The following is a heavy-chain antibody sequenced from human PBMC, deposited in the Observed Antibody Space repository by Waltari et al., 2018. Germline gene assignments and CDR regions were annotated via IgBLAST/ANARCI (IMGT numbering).Heavy chain of an antibody. CDR3: ARDLGAMKVTSALEI. D-gene: IGHD3-10*01. V-gene: IGHV4-61*02. J-gene: IGHJ3*02. Sequence: QVQLQESGPGLVKPSQTLSLTCIVSGGSISSGGYYWSWIRQPAGKGLEWIGRVFTSGLTNYNPSLKSRVTVSLDTSKNHFSLNLSSVTAADTAVYYCARDLGAMKVTSALEIWGQGTRVTVSS. CDR2: VFTSGLT. CDR1: GGSISSGGYY.